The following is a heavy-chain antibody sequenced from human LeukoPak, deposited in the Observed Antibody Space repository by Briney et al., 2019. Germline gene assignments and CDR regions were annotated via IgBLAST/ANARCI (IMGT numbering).Heavy chain of an antibody. CDR3: ARDPPNHYYDSSGLPDY. CDR1: GFSFTNYA. Sequence: GGSLRLSCTGSGFSFTNYAMHWVRQAPGEGLEWVAVISYDESKIYYADSVKGRFTISRDNAKNTLYLQMNSLRAEDTAVYYCARDPPNHYYDSSGLPDYWGQGTLVTVSS. J-gene: IGHJ4*02. V-gene: IGHV3-30*03. CDR2: ISYDESKI. D-gene: IGHD3-22*01.